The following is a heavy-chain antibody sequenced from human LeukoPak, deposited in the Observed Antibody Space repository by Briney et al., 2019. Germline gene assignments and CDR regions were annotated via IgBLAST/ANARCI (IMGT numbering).Heavy chain of an antibody. V-gene: IGHV4-31*03. Sequence: PSQTLSLTCTVSGGSINSGGYYWSWIRQHPGKGLEWLGYIYYRGNTHYNSSLKSRVTISVDTSKNQFSLKLNSVTAADSAVYYCARGRAPRYWGQGTLVTVSS. J-gene: IGHJ4*02. CDR3: ARGRAPRY. CDR2: IYYRGNT. CDR1: GGSINSGGYY.